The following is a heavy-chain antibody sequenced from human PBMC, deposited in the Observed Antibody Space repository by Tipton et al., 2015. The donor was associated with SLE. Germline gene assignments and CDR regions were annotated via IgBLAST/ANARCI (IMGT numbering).Heavy chain of an antibody. Sequence: QVQLVQSGAEVKKPGASVKVSCKASGYTFTSYDINWVRQATGQGLEWMGWMNPNSGNTGYAQKFQGRVTITADKSTSTAYMELSSLRSEDTAVYYCARALWRIVVVPAAQGYGMDVWGQGTTVTVSS. CDR1: GYTFTSYD. D-gene: IGHD2-2*01. CDR2: MNPNSGNT. CDR3: ARALWRIVVVPAAQGYGMDV. J-gene: IGHJ6*02. V-gene: IGHV1-8*03.